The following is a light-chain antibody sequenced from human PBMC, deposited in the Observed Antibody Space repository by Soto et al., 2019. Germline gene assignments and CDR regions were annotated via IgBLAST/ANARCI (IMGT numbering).Light chain of an antibody. J-gene: IGLJ2*01. Sequence: QSALTQPASVSGSPGQSIAISCTGTSSDIGSFNLVSWYQQHPGKAPKLLIYEGTKWPSGASHRFSGSNSGNTASLTISGLQAEDEADYYCCSFGGSRTFVLFGGVTKLTVL. V-gene: IGLV2-23*01. CDR3: CSFGGSRTFVL. CDR2: EGT. CDR1: SSDIGSFNL.